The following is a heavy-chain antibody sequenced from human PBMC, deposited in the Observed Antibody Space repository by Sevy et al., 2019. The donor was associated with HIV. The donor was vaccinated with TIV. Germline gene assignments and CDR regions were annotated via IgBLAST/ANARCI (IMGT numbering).Heavy chain of an antibody. Sequence: ASVKVSCKASGYTFTGYYMHWVRQAPGQGLAWMGWINPNSGGTNYAQKFQGRVTLTRDTSISTAYMELRRLRSDGTAVYYCARERVYCSGGSCKPGGWFDPWGQGTLVTVSS. CDR3: ARERVYCSGGSCKPGGWFDP. CDR2: INPNSGGT. V-gene: IGHV1-2*02. J-gene: IGHJ5*02. D-gene: IGHD2-15*01. CDR1: GYTFTGYY.